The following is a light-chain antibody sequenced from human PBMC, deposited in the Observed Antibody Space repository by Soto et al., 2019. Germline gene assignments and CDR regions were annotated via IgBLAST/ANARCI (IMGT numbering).Light chain of an antibody. Sequence: EIVLTQSPATLSLSPGERATLSCRASQSVSSYLAWYQQKPGQAPRLLVSAAYNRATGIPARFSGSVSGTDFTLTISNPEPEDFGVFYGQQRFDWPKITVGQETRLENK. CDR1: QSVSSY. V-gene: IGKV3-11*01. CDR3: QQRFDWPKIT. J-gene: IGKJ5*01. CDR2: AAY.